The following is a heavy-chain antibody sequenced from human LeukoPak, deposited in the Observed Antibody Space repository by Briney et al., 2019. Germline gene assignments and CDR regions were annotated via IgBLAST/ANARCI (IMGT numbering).Heavy chain of an antibody. D-gene: IGHD1-26*01. Sequence: QPGGSLRLSCAASGFTFNTYWMIWVRQAPGKGLEWVANIDQGGSTKYYVDSLKGRFTISRDNAKNSLYLQMNSLRAEYTAVYYCVRDKGGRSAAIYYDAFHVWAQGTMVTVSS. CDR3: VRDKGGRSAAIYYDAFHV. J-gene: IGHJ3*01. CDR1: GFTFNTYW. CDR2: IDQGGSTK. V-gene: IGHV3-7*01.